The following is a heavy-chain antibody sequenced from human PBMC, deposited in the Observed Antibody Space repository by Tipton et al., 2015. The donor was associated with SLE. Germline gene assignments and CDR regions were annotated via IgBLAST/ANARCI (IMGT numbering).Heavy chain of an antibody. Sequence: TLSLTCSVSGVSISTYYWSWIRQSPGKGLELIGYIYYSGSTNYNPSLKSRVTISVDTSKNQFSLKLSSVTAADTAVYYCARVLGVVKSYYMDVWGKGTTVTVSS. CDR3: ARVLGVVKSYYMDV. CDR2: IYYSGST. V-gene: IGHV4-59*08. D-gene: IGHD3-3*01. J-gene: IGHJ6*03. CDR1: GVSISTYY.